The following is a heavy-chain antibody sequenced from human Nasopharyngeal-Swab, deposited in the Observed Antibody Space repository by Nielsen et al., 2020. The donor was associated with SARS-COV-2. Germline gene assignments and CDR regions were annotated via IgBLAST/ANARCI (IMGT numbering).Heavy chain of an antibody. D-gene: IGHD3-10*01. CDR3: AKANVLFWFGQFKNDGFDI. CDR1: GFSFNNYG. V-gene: IGHV3-30*18. J-gene: IGHJ3*02. Sequence: GESLKISCTASGFSFNNYGMHWVRQAPGKGLEWVAVISYEGSKKFYAESVEGRFTISRDYSKSTLCLQMDSLRTEDTAMYYCAKANVLFWFGQFKNDGFDIWGQGTMGAVSS. CDR2: ISYEGSKK.